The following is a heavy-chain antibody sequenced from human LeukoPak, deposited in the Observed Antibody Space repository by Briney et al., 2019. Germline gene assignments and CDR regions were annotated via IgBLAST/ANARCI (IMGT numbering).Heavy chain of an antibody. CDR3: AKSIEVYYDILTGQFDY. Sequence: PGGSLRFSCAASEFTFSSYAMSWVRQAPGKGLEWVSAISGSGGSTYYADSVKGRFTISRDNSKNTLNLQMSSLRAEDTAVYYCAKSIEVYYDILTGQFDYWGQGTLVTVSS. V-gene: IGHV3-23*01. CDR1: EFTFSSYA. CDR2: ISGSGGST. J-gene: IGHJ4*02. D-gene: IGHD3-9*01.